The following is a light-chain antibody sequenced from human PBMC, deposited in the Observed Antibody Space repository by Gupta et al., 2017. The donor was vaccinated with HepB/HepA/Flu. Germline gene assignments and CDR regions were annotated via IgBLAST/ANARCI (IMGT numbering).Light chain of an antibody. J-gene: IGKJ2*01. Sequence: EIVMTQSPATLSMSPGERATLSCRASQSISSNLAWYQQKPGQAPRLLMYFGSTRATGIPARFSGSGYGTDFTLTISSLQSEDFAVYYCQQYHKWPPSDFGQGTKVEIK. V-gene: IGKV3-15*01. CDR1: QSISSN. CDR2: FGS. CDR3: QQYHKWPPSD.